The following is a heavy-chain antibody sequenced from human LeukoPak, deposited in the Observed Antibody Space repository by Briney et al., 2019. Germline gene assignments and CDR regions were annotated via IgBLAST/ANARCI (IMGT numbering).Heavy chain of an antibody. V-gene: IGHV4-34*01. CDR3: ACRGVNVPAAYNWFDP. D-gene: IGHD2-2*01. CDR1: GGSFSGYY. CDR2: INHSGST. Sequence: SETLSLTCAVYGGSFSGYYWSWIRQPPGKGLEWIGEINHSGSTNYNPSLKSRVTISVDTSKNQFSLKLSSVTAADTAVYYCACRGVNVPAAYNWFDPWGQGTLVTVSS. J-gene: IGHJ5*02.